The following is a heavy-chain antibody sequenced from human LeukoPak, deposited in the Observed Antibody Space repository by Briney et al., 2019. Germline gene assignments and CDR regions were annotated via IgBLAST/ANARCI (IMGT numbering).Heavy chain of an antibody. D-gene: IGHD2-2*01. CDR3: ASKAGDFKTGYCSSTSCPYFDY. CDR1: GFTFTSSA. J-gene: IGHJ4*02. Sequence: GTSVKVSCKASGFTFTSSAMQWVRQARGQRLEWIGWIVVGSGNTNYAQKFQERVTITRDMSTSTAYMELSSLRSEDTAVYYCASKAGDFKTGYCSSTSCPYFDYWGQGTLVTVSS. V-gene: IGHV1-58*02. CDR2: IVVGSGNT.